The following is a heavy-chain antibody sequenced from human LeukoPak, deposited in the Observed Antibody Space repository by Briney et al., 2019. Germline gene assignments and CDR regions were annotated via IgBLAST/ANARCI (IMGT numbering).Heavy chain of an antibody. D-gene: IGHD2-2*01. CDR1: GGSISGHY. Sequence: SETLSLTCTVSGGSISGHYWSWIRQPAGKEPEWIGRVHTTGGTNYNPSLKSRLTMSVDTSKNQFSLKLSSVTAADTAVYYCARDLPPRYCSSTSCYGFDIWGQGTMVTVSS. V-gene: IGHV4-4*07. J-gene: IGHJ3*02. CDR3: ARDLPPRYCSSTSCYGFDI. CDR2: VHTTGGT.